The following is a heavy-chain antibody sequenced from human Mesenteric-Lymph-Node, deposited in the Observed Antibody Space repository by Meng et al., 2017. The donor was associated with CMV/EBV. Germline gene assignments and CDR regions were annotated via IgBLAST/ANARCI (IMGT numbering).Heavy chain of an antibody. CDR1: GFTFDTYA. CDR3: ARDGDLAAAGTCAFDI. D-gene: IGHD6-13*01. CDR2: ISGGGGAT. J-gene: IGHJ3*02. V-gene: IGHV3-23*01. Sequence: GESLKISCAASGFTFDTYAMTWVRQAPGKGLEWVSGISGGGGATYYADSVKGRFTISRDNAKNSLYLQMNSLRAEDTAVYYCARDGDLAAAGTCAFDIWGQGTMVTVSS.